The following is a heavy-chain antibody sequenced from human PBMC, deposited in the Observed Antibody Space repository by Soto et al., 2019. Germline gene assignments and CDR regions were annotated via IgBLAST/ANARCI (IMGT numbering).Heavy chain of an antibody. CDR2: IWYDGSNK. V-gene: IGHV3-33*01. CDR1: GFTFSSYG. D-gene: IGHD2-15*01. J-gene: IGHJ3*02. Sequence: QVQLVESGGGVVQPGRSLRLSCAASGFTFSSYGMHWVRQAPGKGLEWVAVIWYDGSNKYYADSVKGRFTISRDNSKNALYLQMNSLRAEDTAVYYCAREGIYCSGGSCYGAFDIWGQGTMVTVSS. CDR3: AREGIYCSGGSCYGAFDI.